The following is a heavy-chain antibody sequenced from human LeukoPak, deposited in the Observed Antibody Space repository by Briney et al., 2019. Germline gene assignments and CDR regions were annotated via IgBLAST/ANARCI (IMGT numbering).Heavy chain of an antibody. CDR1: GFSFSTYG. CDR3: AKLLDDFWSGYYDY. Sequence: GGSLRLSCAASGFSFSTYGMSWVRQAPGKGLEWVSAITGSGGDTYYADSVKGRFTISRDNSKNTLYLQMNSLRAEDTAVYYCAKLLDDFWSGYYDYWGQGTLVTVSS. CDR2: ITGSGGDT. V-gene: IGHV3-23*01. J-gene: IGHJ4*02. D-gene: IGHD3-3*01.